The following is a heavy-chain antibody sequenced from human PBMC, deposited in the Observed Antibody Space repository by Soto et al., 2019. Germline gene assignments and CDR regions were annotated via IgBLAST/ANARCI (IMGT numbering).Heavy chain of an antibody. D-gene: IGHD3-22*01. Sequence: TGGSLRLSCAASGFTFSSYGMHWVRQAPGKGLEWVAVIWYDGSNKYYADSVKGRFTISRDNSKNTLYLQMNSLRAEDTAVYYCARDRGYYDSSGYYYMLDYWGQGTLVTVSS. V-gene: IGHV3-33*01. CDR2: IWYDGSNK. J-gene: IGHJ4*02. CDR1: GFTFSSYG. CDR3: ARDRGYYDSSGYYYMLDY.